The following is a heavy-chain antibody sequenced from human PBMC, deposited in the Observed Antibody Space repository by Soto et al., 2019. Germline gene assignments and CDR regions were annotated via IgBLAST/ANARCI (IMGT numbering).Heavy chain of an antibody. J-gene: IGHJ4*02. V-gene: IGHV3-30*18. CDR1: GFTFSSYV. Sequence: PGGSLRLSCAASGFTFSSYVMHWVRQAPGKGLEWVAVISYDGSNKYYADSVKGRFTISRDNSKNTLYLQMNSLRAEDTAVYYCAKNLMSGYDRVSTYWGQGTLVTVSS. CDR2: ISYDGSNK. CDR3: AKNLMSGYDRVSTY. D-gene: IGHD5-12*01.